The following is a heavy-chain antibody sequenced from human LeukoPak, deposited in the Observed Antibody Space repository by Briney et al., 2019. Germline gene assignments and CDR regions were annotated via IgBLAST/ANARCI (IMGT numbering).Heavy chain of an antibody. V-gene: IGHV4-61*05. CDR2: IYYSGST. J-gene: IGHJ5*02. CDR3: ARVSGFGEPLWFDP. Sequence: SETLSLTCTVSGGSISSSSYYWGWIRQPPGKGLEWIGYIYYSGSTNYNPSLKSRVTISVDTSKNQFSLKLSSVTAADTAVYYCARVSGFGEPLWFDPWGQGTLVTVSS. CDR1: GGSISSSSYY. D-gene: IGHD3-10*01.